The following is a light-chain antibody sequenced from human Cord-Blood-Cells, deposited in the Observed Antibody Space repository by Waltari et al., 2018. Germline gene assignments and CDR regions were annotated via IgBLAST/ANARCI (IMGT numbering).Light chain of an antibody. Sequence: QSALTQPASVSGSPGQSITISCTGTSSDVGRYKLVSWYQQHPGKAPKLMIYEGSKLPSGVSTRFSGSKSGNTAALTNSGLQAEDAADYYCCSYAGSSTCVFGGGTKLTIL. CDR3: CSYAGSSTCV. CDR1: SSDVGRYKL. CDR2: EGS. J-gene: IGLJ3*02. V-gene: IGLV2-23*01.